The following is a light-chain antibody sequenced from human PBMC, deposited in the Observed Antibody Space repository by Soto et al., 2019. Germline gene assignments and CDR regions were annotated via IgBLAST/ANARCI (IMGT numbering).Light chain of an antibody. Sequence: EIVLTQSSFIVSWSAGERATLSWGASQTVDNFLAWYQLKPGKAPRLLIYDATKRASGIPVRFTGSGSGTDFILTISNIEAQDVAIYYCQQRKKWPPITFGQGTRLEIK. J-gene: IGKJ5*01. V-gene: IGKV3-11*01. CDR2: DAT. CDR3: QQRKKWPPIT. CDR1: QTVDNF.